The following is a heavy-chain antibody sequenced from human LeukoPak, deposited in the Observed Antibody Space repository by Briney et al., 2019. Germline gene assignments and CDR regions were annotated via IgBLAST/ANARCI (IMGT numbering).Heavy chain of an antibody. CDR2: ISSSSSYI. CDR1: GFTFSSYS. V-gene: IGHV3-21*01. J-gene: IGHJ5*02. CDR3: ARGAPSSSFDP. Sequence: GGSLRLSCAASGFTFSSYSMNWVRQAPGKGLEWVSSISSSSSYIYYADSVKGRFTISRDNAKNSLYLQTNSLRAEDTAVYYCARGAPSSSFDPWGQGTLVTVSS.